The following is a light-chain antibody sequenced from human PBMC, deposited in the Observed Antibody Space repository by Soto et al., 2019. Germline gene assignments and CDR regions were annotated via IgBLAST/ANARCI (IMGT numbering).Light chain of an antibody. J-gene: IGKJ4*01. Sequence: EIVLTQSPHTLSLSPGEGATLSCRASQSIDKSLAWYQQKPGRAPRLLIYDASNRATGIPARFSGSGSGTDFTLTISSLEPEDFAVYYCQHRANWPITFGGGTKVEIK. CDR3: QHRANWPIT. CDR1: QSIDKS. CDR2: DAS. V-gene: IGKV3-11*01.